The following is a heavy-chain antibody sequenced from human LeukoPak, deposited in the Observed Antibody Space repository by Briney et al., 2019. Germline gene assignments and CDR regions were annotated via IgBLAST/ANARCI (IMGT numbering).Heavy chain of an antibody. V-gene: IGHV1-2*02. D-gene: IGHD3-22*01. J-gene: IGHJ4*02. Sequence: ASVKVSCKASGYTFTGYYIHWVRQAPGQGLEGMGWINPNSGETNYARNFQGRVTLTRDTSISTAYMEVSRLTSDDTAVYYCAKGSNDDRGCCYYWGQGTLVTVSS. CDR2: INPNSGET. CDR3: AKGSNDDRGCCYY. CDR1: GYTFTGYY.